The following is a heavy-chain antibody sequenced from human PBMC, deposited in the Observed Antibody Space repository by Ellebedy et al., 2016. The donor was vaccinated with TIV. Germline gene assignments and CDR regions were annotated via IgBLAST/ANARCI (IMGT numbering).Heavy chain of an antibody. CDR3: VKSQYSNSSAGDY. D-gene: IGHD6-6*01. V-gene: IGHV3-64D*06. Sequence: PGGSLRLSCSASGFTFRIYAMHWVRQAPGKGLEYVSAISTDGASTYYADSVNGRFTISRDNSKNTLYLQMGSLRAEDTAVYYCVKSQYSNSSAGDYWGQGTLVTVSS. CDR1: GFTFRIYA. J-gene: IGHJ4*02. CDR2: ISTDGAST.